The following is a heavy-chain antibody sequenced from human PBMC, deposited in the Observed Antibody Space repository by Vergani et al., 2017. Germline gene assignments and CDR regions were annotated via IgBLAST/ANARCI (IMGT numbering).Heavy chain of an antibody. CDR1: GFTFSSYS. J-gene: IGHJ4*02. CDR2: ISWNSGSI. V-gene: IGHV3-48*04. Sequence: EVQLVESGGGLVQPGGSLRLSCAASGFTFSSYSMNWVRQAPGKGLEWVSGISWNSGSIGYADSVKGRFTISRDNAKNSLYLQMNSLRAEDTAVYYCARAEGRDGYNSFFDYWGQGTLVTVSS. CDR3: ARAEGRDGYNSFFDY. D-gene: IGHD5-24*01.